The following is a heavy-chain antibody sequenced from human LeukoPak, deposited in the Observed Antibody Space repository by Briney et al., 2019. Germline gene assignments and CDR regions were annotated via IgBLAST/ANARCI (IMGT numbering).Heavy chain of an antibody. Sequence: PGGSLRLSCAASGFTFSSYSMNWVRQAPGEGLEWVSFISTSSNTIYYADSVKGRFTISRDNAKNSLYLQMSSLRAEDTAVYYCASGSRDGYNYRFDYWGQGTLVTVSS. CDR3: ASGSRDGYNYRFDY. J-gene: IGHJ4*02. CDR1: GFTFSSYS. V-gene: IGHV3-48*01. D-gene: IGHD5-24*01. CDR2: ISTSSNTI.